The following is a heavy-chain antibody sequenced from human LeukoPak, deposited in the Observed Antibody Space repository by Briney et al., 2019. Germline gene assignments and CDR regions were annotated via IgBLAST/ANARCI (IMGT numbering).Heavy chain of an antibody. J-gene: IGHJ4*02. Sequence: GGSLRLSCAASGFTFSTYAIHWVRRAPGKGLEWVAVLSSDGNTRYYADSVKGRFTISRDNSKNTLYLQMNSLRAADTAVYYCAKDPTHYRVWDDYDSTVLSYWGQGTLVTVSS. CDR2: LSSDGNTR. V-gene: IGHV3-30*04. CDR3: AKDPTHYRVWDDYDSTVLSY. CDR1: GFTFSTYA. D-gene: IGHD3-22*01.